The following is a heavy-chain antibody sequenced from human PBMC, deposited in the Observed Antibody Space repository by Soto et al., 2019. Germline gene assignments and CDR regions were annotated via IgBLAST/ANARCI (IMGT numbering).Heavy chain of an antibody. J-gene: IGHJ3*02. CDR1: GGSPRSYY. V-gene: IGHV4-59*01. Sequence: PETLSPPRTGSGGSPRSYYWSWVRPPPGKGLEWIGYIYYSGSTNYNPSLKSRVTISVDTSKNQFSLKLSSVTAADTAVYYCARVLTVTTVAFDIWGQGTMVTVSS. CDR3: ARVLTVTTVAFDI. CDR2: IYYSGST. D-gene: IGHD4-17*01.